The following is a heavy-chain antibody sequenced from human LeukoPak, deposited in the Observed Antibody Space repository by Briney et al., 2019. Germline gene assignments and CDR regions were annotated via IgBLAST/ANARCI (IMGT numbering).Heavy chain of an antibody. CDR1: GYTFTSYD. V-gene: IGHV1-8*01. CDR2: MNPNSGNT. J-gene: IGHJ4*02. D-gene: IGHD6-13*01. Sequence: ASVTVSCKASGYTFTSYDINWVRQATGQGLEWMGWMNPNSGNTGYAQKFQGRVTMTRNTSISTAYMELSSLRSEDTAVYYCATGTDSSSWYFRYWGQGTLVTVSS. CDR3: ATGTDSSSWYFRY.